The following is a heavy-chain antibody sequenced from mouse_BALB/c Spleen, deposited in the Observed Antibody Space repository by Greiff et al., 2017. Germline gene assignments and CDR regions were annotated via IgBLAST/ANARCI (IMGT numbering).Heavy chain of an antibody. CDR1: GFTFSSFG. CDR2: ISSGSSTI. CDR3: ARLGGSYFDY. D-gene: IGHD1-2*01. V-gene: IGHV5-17*02. J-gene: IGHJ2*01. Sequence: EVMLVESGGGLVQPGGSRKLSCAASGFTFSSFGMHWVRQAPEKGLEWVAYISSGSSTIYYADTVKGRFTISRDNPKNTLFLQMTSLRSEDTAMYYCARLGGSYFDYWGQGTTLTVSS.